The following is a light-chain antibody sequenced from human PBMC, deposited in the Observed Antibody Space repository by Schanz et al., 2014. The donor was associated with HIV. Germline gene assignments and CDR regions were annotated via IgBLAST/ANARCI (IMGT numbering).Light chain of an antibody. V-gene: IGLV3-1*01. J-gene: IGLJ2*01. CDR2: QDT. CDR3: QAWDGSIVV. Sequence: SYELTQPPSVSVSPGQTASITCSGDKLGDKYACWYQQKPGQSPVLVIYQDTKRPSGIPERFSGSNSGNTATLSISGTQAMDEADYYCQAWDGSIVVFAGGTKLTVL. CDR1: KLGDKY.